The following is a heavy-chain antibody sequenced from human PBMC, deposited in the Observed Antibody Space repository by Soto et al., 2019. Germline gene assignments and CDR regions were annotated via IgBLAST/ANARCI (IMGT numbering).Heavy chain of an antibody. CDR2: INHSGST. CDR1: GGSFSGYY. D-gene: IGHD3-3*01. Sequence: QVQLQQWGAGLLKPSETLSLTCAVYGGSFSGYYWSWIRQPPGKGLEWIGEINHSGSTNYNPSLKSRVTISVDTYKYQCSLKLSSVTAADTAVYYCARGRAYYDFWSGNLFDPWGQGTLVTVSS. V-gene: IGHV4-34*01. CDR3: ARGRAYYDFWSGNLFDP. J-gene: IGHJ5*02.